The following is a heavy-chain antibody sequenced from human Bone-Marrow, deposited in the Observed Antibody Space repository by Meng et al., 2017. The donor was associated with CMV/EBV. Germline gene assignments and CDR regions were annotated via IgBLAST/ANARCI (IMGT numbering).Heavy chain of an antibody. D-gene: IGHD2-15*01. CDR2: ISGSGGST. V-gene: IGHV3-23*01. CDR1: GFTFSSYA. Sequence: GESLKISCAASGFTFSSYAMSWVRQAPGKGLEWVSAISGSGGSTYYADSVKGRFTISRDNSKNTLYLQMNSLRPEDTAVYYCVSGPPNVAHWGQGALVTVSS. J-gene: IGHJ4*02. CDR3: VSGPPNVAH.